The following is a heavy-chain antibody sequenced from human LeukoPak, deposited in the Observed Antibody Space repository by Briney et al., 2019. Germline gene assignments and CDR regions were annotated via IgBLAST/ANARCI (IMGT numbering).Heavy chain of an antibody. V-gene: IGHV4-34*01. CDR1: GGSFSGYY. D-gene: IGHD2-15*01. CDR2: INHSGNT. CDR3: VTEPGYCTGGRCYGGWFDP. Sequence: PSETLSLTCAVYGGSFSGYYWSWIGQAPGKGVEWSGEINHSGNTNYNPSLKRRVTISVDTSKNQFSLKLSSVTAADTAVYYCVTEPGYCTGGRCYGGWFDPWGQGALVTVSS. J-gene: IGHJ5*02.